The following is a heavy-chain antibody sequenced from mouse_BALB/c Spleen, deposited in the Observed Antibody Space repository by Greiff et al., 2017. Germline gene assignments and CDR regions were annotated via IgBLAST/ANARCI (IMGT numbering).Heavy chain of an antibody. D-gene: IGHD2-14*01. J-gene: IGHJ2*01. Sequence: QVQLQQSGAELMKPGASVKISCKATGYTFSSYWIEWVKQRPGHGLEWIGEILPGSGSTNYNGKFKGKATLTADKSSSTAYMQLSSLTSEDSAVYFCARNYRLDYWGQGTTLTVSS. CDR1: GYTFSSYW. CDR3: ARNYRLDY. V-gene: IGHV1-9*01. CDR2: ILPGSGST.